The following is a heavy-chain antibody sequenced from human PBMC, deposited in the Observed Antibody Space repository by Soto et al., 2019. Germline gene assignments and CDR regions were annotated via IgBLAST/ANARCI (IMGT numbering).Heavy chain of an antibody. CDR1: GFTFSSYG. Sequence: QVQLVESGGGVVEHGRSLRLSCAASGFTFSSYGMHWVRQAPGKGLEWVAVIWYDGSNKYYADSVKGRFTISRDNSKNTLYLQMNSLRAEDTAVYYCARGPTVTDFDYWGQGTLVTVSS. J-gene: IGHJ4*02. CDR3: ARGPTVTDFDY. D-gene: IGHD4-17*01. CDR2: IWYDGSNK. V-gene: IGHV3-33*01.